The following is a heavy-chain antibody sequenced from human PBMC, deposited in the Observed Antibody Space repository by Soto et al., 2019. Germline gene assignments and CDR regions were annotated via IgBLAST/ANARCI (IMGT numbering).Heavy chain of an antibody. CDR3: TTGTFNFDS. Sequence: GGSLRLSCAASGFTFSSYAMSWVRQAPGKGLEWVSSISGSGGSTYYADSVKGRFIISRDNSKSTLYLQMNSLRAEDTAVYYCTTGTFNFDSWGQGTLVTVSS. V-gene: IGHV3-23*01. CDR1: GFTFSSYA. J-gene: IGHJ4*02. CDR2: ISGSGGST.